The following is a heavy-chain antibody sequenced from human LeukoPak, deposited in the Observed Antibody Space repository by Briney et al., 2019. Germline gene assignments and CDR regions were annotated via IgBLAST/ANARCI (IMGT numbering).Heavy chain of an antibody. Sequence: GRSLRLSCAASGFPFSGYGMHWVRQAPGKGLEWMAVISYDGSNRYYADSVKGRFTISRDNSRNTVSLQMNSLRTEDTAVYYCARDSYGSSGWYSYYYGMDVWGQGTTVTVSS. J-gene: IGHJ6*02. V-gene: IGHV3-30*03. CDR3: ARDSYGSSGWYSYYYGMDV. CDR1: GFPFSGYG. CDR2: ISYDGSNR. D-gene: IGHD6-19*01.